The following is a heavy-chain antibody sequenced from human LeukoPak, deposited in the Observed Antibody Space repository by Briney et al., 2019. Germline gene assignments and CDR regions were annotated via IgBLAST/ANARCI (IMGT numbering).Heavy chain of an antibody. J-gene: IGHJ4*02. Sequence: PGGSLRLSCAASGFTFSSYGMHWVRQAPGKGLEWVAVISYDGSNKYYADSVKGRFTISRDNSKNTLYLQMNSLRAEDTAVYYCAKDFSSGWSIDYWGQGTLVTVSS. D-gene: IGHD6-19*01. CDR2: ISYDGSNK. CDR1: GFTFSSYG. V-gene: IGHV3-30*18. CDR3: AKDFSSGWSIDY.